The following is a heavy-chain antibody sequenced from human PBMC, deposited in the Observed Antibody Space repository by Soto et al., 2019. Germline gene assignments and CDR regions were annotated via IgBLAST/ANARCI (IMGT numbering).Heavy chain of an antibody. CDR1: GGTFSSYA. CDR3: ARDLVDTAPRAAPGYYYGMDV. D-gene: IGHD5-18*01. CDR2: IIPIFGTA. J-gene: IGHJ6*02. V-gene: IGHV1-69*13. Sequence: SVKVSCKASGGTFSSYAISWVRQAPGQGLEWMGGIIPIFGTANYAQKFQGRVTITADESTSTAYMELSSLRSEDTAVYYCARDLVDTAPRAAPGYYYGMDVWGQGTTVTV.